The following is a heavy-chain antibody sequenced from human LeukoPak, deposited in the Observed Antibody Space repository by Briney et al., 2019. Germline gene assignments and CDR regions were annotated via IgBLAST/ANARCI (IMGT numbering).Heavy chain of an antibody. J-gene: IGHJ4*02. Sequence: ASVKVSCKASGYTLTSYGINWMRQAPGQGLEWMGWISTQSGNTDYAQKVQGRLTLTTDRSTNTAYMELRSLRSDDTAVYYCARGAYGDKWGQGTMVTVSS. V-gene: IGHV1-18*01. CDR3: ARGAYGDK. CDR2: ISTQSGNT. D-gene: IGHD4-17*01. CDR1: GYTLTSYG.